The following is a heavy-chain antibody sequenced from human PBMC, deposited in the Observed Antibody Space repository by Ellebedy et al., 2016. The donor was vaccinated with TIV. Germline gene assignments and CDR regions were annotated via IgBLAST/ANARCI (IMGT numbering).Heavy chain of an antibody. CDR2: IFHSGST. CDR1: GDSISSSNW. J-gene: IGHJ4*02. V-gene: IGHV4-4*02. D-gene: IGHD4-17*01. CDR3: AKHGDRSFDI. Sequence: MPSETLSLTCAVSGDSISSSNWWSWVRQPPGKGLEWIGEIFHSGSTNYNPSLKSRVSISADKSKNQLSLKLSSVTAADTAVYYCAKHGDRSFDIWGQGTLVTVSS.